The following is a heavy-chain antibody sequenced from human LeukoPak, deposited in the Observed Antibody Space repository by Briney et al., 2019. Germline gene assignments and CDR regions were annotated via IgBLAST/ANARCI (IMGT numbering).Heavy chain of an antibody. D-gene: IGHD1-1*01. CDR1: GFSFISYW. V-gene: IGHV3-7*01. J-gene: IGHJ4*02. CDR3: AGRAGNSCYFDY. Sequence: GGSLRLSCAASGFSFISYWMSWVRQAPGKGLEWVANIKQDGSAKNYVDSVKGRFTISRDNAKNSLYLQLNSLRAEDTAVYYCAGRAGNSCYFDYWGQGTLVIVSP. CDR2: IKQDGSAK.